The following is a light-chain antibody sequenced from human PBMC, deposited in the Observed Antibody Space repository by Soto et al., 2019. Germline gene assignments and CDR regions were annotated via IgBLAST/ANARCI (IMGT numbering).Light chain of an antibody. CDR3: SSYRSSSTLYV. J-gene: IGLJ1*01. Sequence: QSVLAHPASVSASPGQSITISCTGTSSDVGGYNYVSWYQQHPGKAPKLMIYDVSNRPSGVSNRFSGSKSGNTASLTISGLQAEDEADYSCSSYRSSSTLYVFGTGTKVTVL. CDR2: DVS. CDR1: SSDVGGYNY. V-gene: IGLV2-14*01.